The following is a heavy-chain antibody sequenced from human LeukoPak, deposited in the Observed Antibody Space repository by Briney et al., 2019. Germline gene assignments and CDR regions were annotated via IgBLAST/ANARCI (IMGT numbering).Heavy chain of an antibody. J-gene: IGHJ4*02. CDR3: ARARPNVVVGPPAAHFDS. Sequence: GGSLSLSCVASGSSVSSYCTRCARQARGKGLGWVANINQDGSERYQVDSVKGRFTISRDNAQNSVHLQMNSMRDEDTAVYYCARARPNVVVGPPAAHFDSWGEGALVTVSS. CDR1: GSSVSSYC. V-gene: IGHV3-7*01. CDR2: INQDGSER. D-gene: IGHD6-6*01.